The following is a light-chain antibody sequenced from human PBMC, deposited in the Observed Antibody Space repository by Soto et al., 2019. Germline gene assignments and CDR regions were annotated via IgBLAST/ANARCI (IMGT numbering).Light chain of an antibody. CDR2: QVT. J-gene: IGLJ1*01. Sequence: QSVLTQPASVSGSPGQSITISCTGTSSDLAIYNYVSWYQQQPGKAPKLMIYQVTNRPSGVSNRFSGSRSGNTASLTISGLQAEDEGDYYCQTYDSSLSGLYVFGTGTKVTVL. CDR3: QTYDSSLSGLYV. CDR1: SSDLAIYNY. V-gene: IGLV2-14*01.